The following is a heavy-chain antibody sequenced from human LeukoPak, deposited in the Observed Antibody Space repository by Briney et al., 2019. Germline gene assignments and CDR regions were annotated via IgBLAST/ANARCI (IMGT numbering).Heavy chain of an antibody. Sequence: GGFLRLSCAASGFTFSSSGMHWVRQAPGKGPEWVAVILYNGSKYYADSVKGRFTISRDNSKNTLYLQMNSLRLEDTAVYYCARAGGYCSGGSCYRGYSWFDPWGQGTLVTVSS. J-gene: IGHJ5*02. CDR1: GFTFSSSG. V-gene: IGHV3-33*01. CDR2: ILYNGSK. CDR3: ARAGGYCSGGSCYRGYSWFDP. D-gene: IGHD2-15*01.